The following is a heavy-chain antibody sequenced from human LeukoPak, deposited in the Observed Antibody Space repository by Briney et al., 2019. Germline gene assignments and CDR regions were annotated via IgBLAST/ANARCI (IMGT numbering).Heavy chain of an antibody. CDR2: IYSSGTI. Sequence: PSETLSLTCTVSGGSISSYYWSWIRQPAGKGLEWIGRIYSSGTITYNPSLQSRVTMSVDTSKNEFSLKLSSVTAADTAVYYCARSQYYFYYYMDVWGKGTTVTFSS. V-gene: IGHV4-4*07. J-gene: IGHJ6*03. CDR1: GGSISSYY. CDR3: ARSQYYFYYYMDV.